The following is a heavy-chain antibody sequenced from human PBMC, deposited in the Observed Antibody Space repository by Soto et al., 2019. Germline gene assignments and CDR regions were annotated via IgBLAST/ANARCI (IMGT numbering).Heavy chain of an antibody. CDR3: AKILKDHTSYYDSSGYYLGCYYYYGMDV. J-gene: IGHJ6*02. CDR1: GFTFSSYG. CDR2: ISYDGSNK. Sequence: GGSLRLSCAASGFTFSSYGMHWVRQAPGKGLEWVAVISYDGSNKYYADSVKGRFTISRDNSKNTLYLQMNSLRAEDTAVYYCAKILKDHTSYYDSSGYYLGCYYYYGMDVWGQGTTVTVSS. D-gene: IGHD3-22*01. V-gene: IGHV3-30*18.